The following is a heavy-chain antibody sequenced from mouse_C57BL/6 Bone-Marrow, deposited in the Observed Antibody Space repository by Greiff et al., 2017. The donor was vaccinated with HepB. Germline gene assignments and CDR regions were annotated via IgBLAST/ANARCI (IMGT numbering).Heavy chain of an antibody. J-gene: IGHJ3*01. CDR2: IDPSDSYT. V-gene: IGHV1-69*01. CDR1: GYTFTSYW. D-gene: IGHD3-2*02. Sequence: QVQLQQPGAELVMPGASVKLSCKASGYTFTSYWMHWVKQRPGQGLEWIGEIDPSDSYTNYNQKFKGKSTLTVDKSSSTAYMQLSSLTSEDSAVYYCARSRSSGYGRFAYWGQGTLVTVSA. CDR3: ARSRSSGYGRFAY.